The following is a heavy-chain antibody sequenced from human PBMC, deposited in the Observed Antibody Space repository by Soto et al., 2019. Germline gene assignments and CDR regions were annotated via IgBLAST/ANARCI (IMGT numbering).Heavy chain of an antibody. D-gene: IGHD3-16*02. CDR1: GGPLSSYA. J-gene: IGHJ4*02. V-gene: IGHV3-30*04. Sequence: SXGSLILSCAAAGGPLSSYAMHWVRPAPGKGLEWVAVISYDGRNKYYAGSVKGRFTISRDNSKNTLYLEMNSLRAEDTAVYYCARDFVIPGPLDYWRQGTLGTVSS. CDR3: ARDFVIPGPLDY. CDR2: ISYDGRNK.